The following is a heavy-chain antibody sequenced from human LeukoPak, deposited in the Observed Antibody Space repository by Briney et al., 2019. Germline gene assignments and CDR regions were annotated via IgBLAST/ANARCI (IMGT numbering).Heavy chain of an antibody. V-gene: IGHV3-7*01. CDR3: ARTPYSGYSSSWYFSNWFDP. J-gene: IGHJ5*02. CDR1: GFSFSSFW. CDR2: IKYDGSEK. Sequence: GGSLRLSCAASGFSFSSFWMSWVRQAPGGRLEWMANIKYDGSEKGYVDSVKGRFTISRDNAKNSLYLQMNSLRAEDTAVYYCARTPYSGYSSSWYFSNWFDPWGQGTLVTVSS. D-gene: IGHD6-13*01.